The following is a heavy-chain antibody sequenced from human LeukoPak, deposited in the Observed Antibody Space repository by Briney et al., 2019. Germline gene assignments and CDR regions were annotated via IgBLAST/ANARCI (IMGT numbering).Heavy chain of an antibody. Sequence: SETPSLTCAVYGGSFSGYYWSWIRQPPGKGLEWIGEINHSGSTNYNPSLKSRVTISVDTSKNQFSLKLSSVTAADTAVYYCARGLTVYDYIWGSYRSRSWFDPRGQGTLVTVSS. V-gene: IGHV4-34*01. CDR3: ARGLTVYDYIWGSYRSRSWFDP. CDR1: GGSFSGYY. D-gene: IGHD3-16*02. J-gene: IGHJ5*02. CDR2: INHSGST.